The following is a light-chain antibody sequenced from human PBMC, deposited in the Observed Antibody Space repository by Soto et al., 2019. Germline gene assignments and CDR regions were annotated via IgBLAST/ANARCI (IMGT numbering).Light chain of an antibody. J-gene: IGLJ2*01. V-gene: IGLV2-23*01. CDR2: DAT. Sequence: QSALTQPASVSGSPGQSITISCTGTSSDVGTYNLVSWYQQHPGTAPKLIIYDATKRPSGVSDRFSGSKSRNTASLTISGLQAEDEADYYCCSYGRSPTFVEFGGGTKLTVL. CDR1: SSDVGTYNL. CDR3: CSYGRSPTFVE.